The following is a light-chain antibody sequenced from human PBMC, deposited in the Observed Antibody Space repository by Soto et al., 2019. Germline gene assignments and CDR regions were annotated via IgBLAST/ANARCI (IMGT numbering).Light chain of an antibody. V-gene: IGKV1-33*01. Sequence: DIQMTQSPSSLSASVGDRVTITCQASQGISNYLNLYQQKPGKAPKLLIYGASNLETGVPSRFSGSGSGTDFTFTISSLQAEDIATYICQQYDSVFTFGQGTRLEIK. CDR1: QGISNY. J-gene: IGKJ5*01. CDR3: QQYDSVFT. CDR2: GAS.